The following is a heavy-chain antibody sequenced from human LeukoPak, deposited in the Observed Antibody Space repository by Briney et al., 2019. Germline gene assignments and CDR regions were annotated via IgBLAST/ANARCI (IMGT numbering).Heavy chain of an antibody. D-gene: IGHD2-2*01. CDR3: ATLDFVVVTATPYYYYMDV. Sequence: GGSLRLSCAASGFTVSSNYMSWVRQAPGKGLEWVSAISGSGGSTYYADSVKGRFTISRDNSKNTLYLQMNSLRAEDTAVYYCATLDFVVVTATPYYYYMDVWGKGTTVTISS. CDR2: ISGSGGST. J-gene: IGHJ6*03. CDR1: GFTVSSNY. V-gene: IGHV3-23*01.